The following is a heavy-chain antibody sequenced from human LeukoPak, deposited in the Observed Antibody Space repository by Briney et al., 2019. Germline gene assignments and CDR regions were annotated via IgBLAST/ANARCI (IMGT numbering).Heavy chain of an antibody. CDR3: AKAHEDYYDTSGNFDY. CDR2: ISGSGGST. J-gene: IGHJ4*02. V-gene: IGHV3-23*01. CDR1: GFTFSSYA. Sequence: GSLRLSCAASGFTFSSYAMSWVRQAPGKGLEWVSAISGSGGSTYYADSVKGRFTISRDNSKNTLYLQMNSLRAEDTAVYYCAKAHEDYYDTSGNFDYWGQGTLVTVST. D-gene: IGHD3-22*01.